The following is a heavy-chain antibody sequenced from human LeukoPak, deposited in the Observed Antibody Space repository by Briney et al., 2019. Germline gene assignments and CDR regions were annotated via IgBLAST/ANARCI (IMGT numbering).Heavy chain of an antibody. J-gene: IGHJ4*02. CDR2: ISSSGSI. Sequence: GGSLRLSCAASGFTFSDNYMSWIRQAPGKGLEWVSYISSSGSIYYADSVKGRFTISRDNAKNSLYLQMSSLRAEDTAVYYCARNHYATNWNVFDFWGQGTLVTVSS. V-gene: IGHV3-11*04. CDR1: GFTFSDNY. D-gene: IGHD1-1*01. CDR3: ARNHYATNWNVFDF.